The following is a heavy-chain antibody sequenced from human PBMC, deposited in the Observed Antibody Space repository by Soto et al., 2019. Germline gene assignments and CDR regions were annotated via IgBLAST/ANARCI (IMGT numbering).Heavy chain of an antibody. V-gene: IGHV3-74*01. CDR2: IDKVGTDS. J-gene: IGHJ6*03. Sequence: EVQLVESGGGLVQPGGSLRLSCAASEFTFSGRSVHWVRQAPWKGLVWVSGIDKVGTDSTYADSVKGRFTSSRDNAKNTVYLQMNILRGEDTAVYYFARGWFGPDVWGKGTTVTVSS. CDR3: ARGWFGPDV. D-gene: IGHD3-10*01. CDR1: EFTFSGRS.